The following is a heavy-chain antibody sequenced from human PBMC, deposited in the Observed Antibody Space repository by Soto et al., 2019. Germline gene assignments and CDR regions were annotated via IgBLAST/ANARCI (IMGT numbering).Heavy chain of an antibody. CDR2: IYYSGST. J-gene: IGHJ5*02. CDR3: ARQAHHDNWFDP. V-gene: IGHV4-39*01. Sequence: SETLSLTCTVSGGSLSSSGYYWGWIRQPPGKGLEYIGSIYYSGSTYYNPSLKSRVTISVGTSKNYFSLKLRSVTAADTAVYYCARQAHHDNWFDPWGQGTLVTVSS. CDR1: GGSLSSSGYY.